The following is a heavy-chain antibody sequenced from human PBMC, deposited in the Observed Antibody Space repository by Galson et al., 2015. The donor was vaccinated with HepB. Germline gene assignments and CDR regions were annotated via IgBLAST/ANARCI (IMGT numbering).Heavy chain of an antibody. V-gene: IGHV1-69*06. J-gene: IGHJ3*02. D-gene: IGHD3-22*01. CDR1: EDSFDNYA. CDR3: ARDRTQYYDTSGYSGAFDI. Sequence: AVQVGYKASEDSFDNYAFNGVHLASVQALVCMGRSFPVFDTPIYAHGFQDRVQITADKSTSTAYVELSSLNFEDTAVYYCARDRTQYYDTSGYSGAFDIWGQGTVVTVSS. CDR2: SFPVFDTP.